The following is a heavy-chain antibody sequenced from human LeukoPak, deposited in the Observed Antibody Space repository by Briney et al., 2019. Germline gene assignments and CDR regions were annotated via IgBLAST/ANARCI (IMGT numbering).Heavy chain of an antibody. Sequence: PGGSLRLSCAASGFTFSNAWMSWVRQAPGKGLEWVGRIKSKADGGTTDYAAPVKDRFTISRDDSKSTLYLQMNSLKIEDTAVYYCTTDEDWNYARKDVWGQGATVIVSS. CDR2: IKSKADGGTT. J-gene: IGHJ6*02. CDR1: GFTFSNAW. D-gene: IGHD1-7*01. V-gene: IGHV3-15*01. CDR3: TTDEDWNYARKDV.